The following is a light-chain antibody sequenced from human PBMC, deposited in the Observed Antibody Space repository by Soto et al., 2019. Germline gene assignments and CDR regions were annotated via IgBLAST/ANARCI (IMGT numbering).Light chain of an antibody. CDR1: QSVRISY. V-gene: IGKV3-20*01. CDR2: GAS. CDR3: QQYGSSSYT. J-gene: IGKJ2*01. Sequence: EIVLTQSPGTLSLSPGERATLSCRASQSVRISYLAWYQQKPGQAPRLLIYGASSRATGIPDRFSGSGSGTDFTLTISRLEPEDYAVYYCQQYGSSSYTLGQGTKLEIK.